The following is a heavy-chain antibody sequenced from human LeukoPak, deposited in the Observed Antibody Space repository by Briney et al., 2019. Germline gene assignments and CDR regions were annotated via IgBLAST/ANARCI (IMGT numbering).Heavy chain of an antibody. Sequence: PSGTLSLICAVSGGSISSSNWWSWVRQAPGKGLEWIGEIHHSGSANYNPSLKSRVTISVDKSKNQLSLNLNSVTAADTAVYYCARVSVAGTGPDYWGQGTLVTVSS. V-gene: IGHV4-4*02. J-gene: IGHJ4*02. CDR3: ARVSVAGTGPDY. CDR2: IHHSGSA. CDR1: GGSISSSNW. D-gene: IGHD6-13*01.